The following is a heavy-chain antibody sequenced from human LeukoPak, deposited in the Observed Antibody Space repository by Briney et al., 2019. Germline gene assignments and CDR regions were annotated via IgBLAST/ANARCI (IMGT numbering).Heavy chain of an antibody. V-gene: IGHV1-8*01. D-gene: IGHD3-10*01. CDR2: MNPNSGNT. Sequence: GASVKVSCKASGYTFTNYDVNWVRQATGQGLEWMGWMNPNSGNTAYAQKFQGRVTMTRDTSISTAYMELSSLRSDDTAVYYCARDRSYYFGSGSSEEAFDIWGQGTMVTVSS. J-gene: IGHJ3*02. CDR1: GYTFTNYD. CDR3: ARDRSYYFGSGSSEEAFDI.